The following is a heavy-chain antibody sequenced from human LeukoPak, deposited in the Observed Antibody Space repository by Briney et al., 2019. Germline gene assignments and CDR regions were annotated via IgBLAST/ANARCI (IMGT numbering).Heavy chain of an antibody. CDR3: ARDRGDYGDSSVFDY. D-gene: IGHD4-17*01. J-gene: IGHJ4*02. V-gene: IGHV4-59*01. CDR1: GGSISRYY. CDR2: IYHSGST. Sequence: SETLSLTCTVSGGSISRYYWTWIRQTPGKSLEWIGKIYHSGSTNYNPSLKSRVTISMDTSTNQFALKLTSVTAADTAIYYCARDRGDYGDSSVFDYWGQGTLVTVSS.